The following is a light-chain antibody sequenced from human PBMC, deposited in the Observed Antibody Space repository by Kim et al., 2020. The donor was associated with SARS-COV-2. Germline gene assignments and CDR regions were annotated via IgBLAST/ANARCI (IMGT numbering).Light chain of an antibody. CDR1: SSDVGSYNL. J-gene: IGLJ2*01. CDR3: CSCAGSSSVV. CDR2: EVT. Sequence: GQSITISRTGTSSDVGSYNLVSWYQQHPDKAPKLMIYEVTKRPSGVSNRFSGSKSGNTASLTISGLQAEDEADFYCCSCAGSSSVVFGGGTQLTVL. V-gene: IGLV2-23*02.